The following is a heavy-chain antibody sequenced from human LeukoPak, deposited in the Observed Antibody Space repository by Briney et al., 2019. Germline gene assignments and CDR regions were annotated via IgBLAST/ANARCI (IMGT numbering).Heavy chain of an antibody. CDR2: IYDSGST. CDR1: GGPISSYY. D-gene: IGHD3-22*01. Sequence: SESLSLTCTVSGGPISSYYWSWIRQPPGKGLEWIGNIYDSGSTNYNPSLKSQVTISVDTSKNQCSLKLSSVTAADTAVYYCARQSISGSSLSYFDYWGQGTLVNVSS. V-gene: IGHV4-59*01. CDR3: ARQSISGSSLSYFDY. J-gene: IGHJ4*02.